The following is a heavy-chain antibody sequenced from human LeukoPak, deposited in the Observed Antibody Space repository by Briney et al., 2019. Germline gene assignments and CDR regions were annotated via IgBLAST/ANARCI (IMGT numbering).Heavy chain of an antibody. V-gene: IGHV4-34*09. CDR3: ASGDNDPLFDY. CDR2: INHSGST. CDR1: GGSFSGYY. D-gene: IGHD1-1*01. J-gene: IGHJ4*02. Sequence: SETLSLTCAAYGGSFSGYYWSWIRQPPGKGLEWIGEINHSGSTNYNPSLQGRVTISPDTSRNQFSLKLSSVTAADTAVYYCASGDNDPLFDYWGQGTLVTVSS.